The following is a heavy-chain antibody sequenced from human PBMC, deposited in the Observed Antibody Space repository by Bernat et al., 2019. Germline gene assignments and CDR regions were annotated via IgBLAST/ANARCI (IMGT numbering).Heavy chain of an antibody. V-gene: IGHV3-33*01. CDR3: ARDRGKVWLQFGPFDY. D-gene: IGHD5-24*01. CDR2: IWYDGSNK. Sequence: QVQLVESGGGVVQPGRSLRLSCAASGFTFSSYGMHWVRQAPGKGLEWVAVIWYDGSNKYYADSVKGRFTISRDNSKNTLYLQMNSLRAEDTAVYYCARDRGKVWLQFGPFDYWGQGTLVTVSS. J-gene: IGHJ4*02. CDR1: GFTFSSYG.